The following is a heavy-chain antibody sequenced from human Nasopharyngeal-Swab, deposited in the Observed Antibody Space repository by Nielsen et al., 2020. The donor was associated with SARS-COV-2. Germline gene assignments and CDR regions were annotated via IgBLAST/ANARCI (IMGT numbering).Heavy chain of an antibody. D-gene: IGHD6-19*01. CDR3: ARLLEVGGTPLDY. J-gene: IGHJ4*02. Sequence: GESLKISCEASGFTFSTYWMSWVRQAPGKGLEWVANIRQDESEKYYVDSVKGIFTISRDNAKNSLLLQMNSLRVADTAVYYCARLLEVGGTPLDYWGQGTLVSVSS. V-gene: IGHV3-7*01. CDR1: GFTFSTYW. CDR2: IRQDESEK.